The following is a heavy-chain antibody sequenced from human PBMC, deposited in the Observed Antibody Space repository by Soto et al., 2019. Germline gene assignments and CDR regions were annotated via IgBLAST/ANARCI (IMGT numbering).Heavy chain of an antibody. CDR1: GGSISSGGYY. Sequence: SETLSLTCTVSGGSISSGGYYWSWIRQHPGKGLEWIGYIYYSGSTYYNPSLKSRVTISVDTSKNQFSLKLSSVTAADTAVYYCARDSYSSSSYSFDPWGQGTLVTVSS. J-gene: IGHJ5*02. V-gene: IGHV4-31*03. CDR3: ARDSYSSSSYSFDP. CDR2: IYYSGST. D-gene: IGHD6-6*01.